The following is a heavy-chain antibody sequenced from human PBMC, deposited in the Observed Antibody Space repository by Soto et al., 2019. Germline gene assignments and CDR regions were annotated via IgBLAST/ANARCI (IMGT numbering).Heavy chain of an antibody. V-gene: IGHV3-74*02. J-gene: IGHJ4*02. CDR1: GFPFSSYA. Sequence: EVQLWESGGDLVKPGGSLRLSCAASGFPFSSYAMSWVRQAPGKGLEWVSSINSDGSSTSYADSVKGRFTISRDNAKNTLYLQMNSLRAEDTAVYYCARCCSGGFWGQGTLVTVSS. CDR3: ARCCSGGF. D-gene: IGHD2-15*01. CDR2: INSDGSST.